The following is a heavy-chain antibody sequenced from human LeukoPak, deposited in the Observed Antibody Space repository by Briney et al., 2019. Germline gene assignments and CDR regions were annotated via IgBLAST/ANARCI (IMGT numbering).Heavy chain of an antibody. CDR1: GFAFSRYG. D-gene: IGHD3-9*01. J-gene: IGHJ4*02. CDR3: AKGYFDWLFPFDY. CDR2: ISGSGGNT. V-gene: IGHV3-23*01. Sequence: GGSLRLSCAASGFAFSRYGIVWVRQAPGRGLEWGTGISGSGGNTYYGDSVKGRFTISRDNSKNTVYLQMNSLRAEDTALYYCAKGYFDWLFPFDYWGQGTLVTVSS.